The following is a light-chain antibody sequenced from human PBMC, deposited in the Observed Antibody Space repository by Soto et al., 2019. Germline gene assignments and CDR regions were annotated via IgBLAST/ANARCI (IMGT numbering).Light chain of an antibody. V-gene: IGLV2-23*02. Sequence: QSVLTQPASVSGSPGQSITISCTGISRDVGSYNLVSWYQQHPGKAPKLMIYEVSKRPSGVSNRFSGSKSGNTASLTISGLQAEDEADYYCCSYAGSSTPRFGTGTKVTVL. CDR2: EVS. CDR3: CSYAGSSTPR. J-gene: IGLJ1*01. CDR1: SRDVGSYNL.